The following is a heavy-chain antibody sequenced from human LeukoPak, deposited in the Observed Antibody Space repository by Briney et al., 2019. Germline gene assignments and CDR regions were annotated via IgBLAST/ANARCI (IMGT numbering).Heavy chain of an antibody. Sequence: GRSLRLSCAASGFTFSSYAMHWVRQAPGKGLEWVAVVSSDGSNKYYADSVKGRFTISRDNSKNTLYLQMNSLRAEDTAVHYCARGYDSSGYYFDYWGQGTLVTVSS. CDR1: GFTFSSYA. V-gene: IGHV3-30*04. J-gene: IGHJ4*02. CDR2: VSSDGSNK. CDR3: ARGYDSSGYYFDY. D-gene: IGHD3-22*01.